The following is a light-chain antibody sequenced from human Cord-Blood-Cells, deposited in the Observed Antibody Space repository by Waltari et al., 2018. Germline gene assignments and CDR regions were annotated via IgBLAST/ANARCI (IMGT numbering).Light chain of an antibody. CDR3: QQYKSYPWT. J-gene: IGKJ1*01. CDR2: DAS. CDR1: QTISSW. Sequence: DIQMTQSPSTLPASVGERVTITCRASQTISSWLAWYQQKPGKAPKLLIYDASSLESGVPSRFSGSGSGTEFTLTISSLQPDDFATYYCQQYKSYPWTFGQGTKVEIK. V-gene: IGKV1-5*01.